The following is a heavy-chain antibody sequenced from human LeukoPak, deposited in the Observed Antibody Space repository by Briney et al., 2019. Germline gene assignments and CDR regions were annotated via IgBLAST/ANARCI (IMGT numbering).Heavy chain of an antibody. CDR2: IGTSSSPK. CDR1: GFAFSSYS. CDR3: ARGDRGLSPDY. Sequence: GGSLRLSCAASGFAFSSYSMNWVRQAPGKGLEWVSYIGTSSSPKYYADSVKGRFTISRDNDKNSIYLQMDSLRDEDTAVYYCARGDRGLSPDYWGQGTLVTVSS. V-gene: IGHV3-48*02. D-gene: IGHD5-12*01. J-gene: IGHJ4*02.